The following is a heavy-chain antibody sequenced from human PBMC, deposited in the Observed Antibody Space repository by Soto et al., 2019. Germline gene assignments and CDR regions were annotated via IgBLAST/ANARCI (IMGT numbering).Heavy chain of an antibody. CDR1: VFTVSSNY. CDR3: ARGLTNSSGSPRDLFYLGY. J-gene: IGHJ4*02. CDR2: IYSDGST. V-gene: IGHV3-53*01. D-gene: IGHD3-22*01. Sequence: GGSLLLSCAASVFTVSSNYMSWVRQAPGKGLEWVSIIYSDGSTYYADSVKGRFTISRDNSKNTLYLQVNSLRAEDTAVYYCARGLTNSSGSPRDLFYLGYWGQGTMVTVSS.